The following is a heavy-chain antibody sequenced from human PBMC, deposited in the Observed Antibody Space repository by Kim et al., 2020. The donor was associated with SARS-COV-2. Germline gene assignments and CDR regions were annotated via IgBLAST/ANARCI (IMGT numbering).Heavy chain of an antibody. CDR3: TRDRYSSGWYDY. V-gene: IGHV3-49*02. J-gene: IGHJ4*02. D-gene: IGHD6-19*01. Sequence: GYAASVKGRFTISRDDSKSIAYLQMNSRETEDTAVYYCTRDRYSSGWYDYWGQGTLVTVSS.